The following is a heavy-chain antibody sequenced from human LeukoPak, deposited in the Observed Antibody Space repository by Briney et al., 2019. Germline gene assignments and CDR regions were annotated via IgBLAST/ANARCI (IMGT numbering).Heavy chain of an antibody. CDR1: GFTFSDYY. D-gene: IGHD6-6*01. CDR3: AKDSSSSNYYYGLDV. CDR2: ISNSGSSI. J-gene: IGHJ6*02. Sequence: GGSLRLSCAASGFTFSDYYMSWIRQAPGKGLEWVSYISNSGSSIYYADSVKGRFTISRDNAKNSLYLQMDSLRAEDTAVYYCAKDSSSSNYYYGLDVWGQGTTVTVSS. V-gene: IGHV3-11*01.